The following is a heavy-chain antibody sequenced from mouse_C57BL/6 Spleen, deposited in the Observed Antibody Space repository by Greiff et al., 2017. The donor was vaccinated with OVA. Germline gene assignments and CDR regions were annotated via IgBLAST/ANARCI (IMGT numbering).Heavy chain of an antibody. CDR1: GFTFTDYY. J-gene: IGHJ1*03. Sequence: EVKLMESGGGLVQPGGSLSLSCAASGFTFTDYYMSWVRQPPGKALEWLGFIRNKANGYTTEYSASVKGRFTISRDNSQSILYLQMNALRAEDSATYYCARHGSTAWYFDVWGTGTTVTVSS. CDR3: ARHGSTAWYFDV. D-gene: IGHD1-1*01. CDR2: IRNKANGYTT. V-gene: IGHV7-3*01.